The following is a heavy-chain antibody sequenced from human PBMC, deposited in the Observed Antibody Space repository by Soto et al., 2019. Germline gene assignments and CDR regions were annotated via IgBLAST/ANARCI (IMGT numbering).Heavy chain of an antibody. Sequence: TSETLSLTCTVSGGSISISNYYWGWIRQPPGKGLEWIGSIYYSGGTYYSPSLKSRVTISVDTSKNQFSLKLSSVTAADTAVYYCARLYNWNYYGDYWGQGILVTVSS. V-gene: IGHV4-39*01. D-gene: IGHD1-7*01. CDR2: IYYSGGT. CDR1: GGSISISNYY. J-gene: IGHJ4*02. CDR3: ARLYNWNYYGDY.